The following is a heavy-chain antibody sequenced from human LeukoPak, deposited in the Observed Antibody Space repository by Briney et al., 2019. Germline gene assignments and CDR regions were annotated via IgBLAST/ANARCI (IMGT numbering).Heavy chain of an antibody. CDR2: IRNDGSTK. J-gene: IGHJ4*02. D-gene: IGHD6-13*01. V-gene: IGHV3-30*02. CDR3: AKTHSSSWGIFDY. CDR1: GFTFGSYG. Sequence: GGSLRLSCATSGFTFGSYGMHWVRQAPGKGLEWVASIRNDGSTKYFADSVKGRFTISRDNSKNTLYLQMNSLRAEDTAVYYCAKTHSSSWGIFDYWGQGTLVTVSS.